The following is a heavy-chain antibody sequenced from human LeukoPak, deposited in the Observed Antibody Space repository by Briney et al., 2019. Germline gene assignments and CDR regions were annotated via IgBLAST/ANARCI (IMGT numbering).Heavy chain of an antibody. D-gene: IGHD7-27*01. Sequence: GGSLRLSCAASGFTVSSNYMSWVCQAPGKGLEWVSVIYSGATTYYADSVKGRFTISRDNSKNTLYLQMNSLRAEDTAVYYCARSTGDRFDPWGQGTLVTVSS. V-gene: IGHV3-66*01. CDR2: IYSGATT. CDR3: ARSTGDRFDP. J-gene: IGHJ5*02. CDR1: GFTVSSNY.